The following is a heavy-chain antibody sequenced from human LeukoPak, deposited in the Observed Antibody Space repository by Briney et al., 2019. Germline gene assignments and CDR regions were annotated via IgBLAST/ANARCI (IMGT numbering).Heavy chain of an antibody. CDR3: ARVLRTGDDY. J-gene: IGHJ4*02. CDR2: INPSGGST. Sequence: ASVKVSCKASGYTFTSYYMHWVRQAPGQGLEWMGIINPSGGSTSYAQKFQGRVTMTRDTSTSTVYMEMRSLRDEDTAGYYCARVLRTGDDYWGQGTLVTVSS. D-gene: IGHD3/OR15-3a*01. CDR1: GYTFTSYY. V-gene: IGHV1-46*01.